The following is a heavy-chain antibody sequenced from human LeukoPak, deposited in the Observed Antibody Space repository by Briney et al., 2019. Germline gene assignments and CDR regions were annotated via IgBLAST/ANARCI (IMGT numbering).Heavy chain of an antibody. CDR2: INPNSGGT. J-gene: IGHJ4*02. Sequence: ASVKVSCKASGYTFTGYYMHWVRQAPGQWLEWMGWINPNSGGTNYAQKFQGRVTMTEDTSTDTAYMELSSLRSEDTAVYYCATERRSSQLVRAYWGQGTLVTVSS. V-gene: IGHV1-2*02. CDR3: ATERRSSQLVRAY. CDR1: GYTFTGYY. D-gene: IGHD6-13*01.